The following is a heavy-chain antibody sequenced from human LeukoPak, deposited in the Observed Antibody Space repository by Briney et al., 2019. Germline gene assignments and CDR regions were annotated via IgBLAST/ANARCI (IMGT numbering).Heavy chain of an antibody. J-gene: IGHJ2*01. CDR2: MNPNSGNT. CDR3: ARAQVTMVREAPPETDWYFDL. D-gene: IGHD3-10*01. Sequence: GASVKVSCKASGYTFTGYYMHWVRQAPGQGLEWMGWMNPNSGNTGYAQKFQGRVTMTRNTSISTAYMELSSLRSEDTAVYYCARAQVTMVREAPPETDWYFDLWGRGTLVTVSS. V-gene: IGHV1-8*02. CDR1: GYTFTGYY.